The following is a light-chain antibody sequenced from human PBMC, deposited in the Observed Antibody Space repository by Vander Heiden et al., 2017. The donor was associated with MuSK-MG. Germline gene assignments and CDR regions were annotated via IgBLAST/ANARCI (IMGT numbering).Light chain of an antibody. V-gene: IGLV7-43*01. CDR3: LLYYSSAHSNWV. J-gene: IGLJ3*02. Sequence: QTVVTQEPSLTVSPGGTVTLTCASSTGAVTSDYYPNWFQQKPGQAPRALIYDTSNKHSWTPARFSGSLLGGKAALTLSGVQPEDEAEYFCLLYYSSAHSNWVFGGGTKLTVL. CDR1: TGAVTSDYY. CDR2: DTS.